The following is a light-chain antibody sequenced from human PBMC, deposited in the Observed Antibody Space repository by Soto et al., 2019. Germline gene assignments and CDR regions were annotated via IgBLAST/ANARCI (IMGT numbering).Light chain of an antibody. J-gene: IGLJ1*01. V-gene: IGLV1-44*01. CDR2: TNN. Sequence: QSVLTQPPSASGTPGQRITISCSGSSSNIESHTVNWYQQVPGAAPKLLINTNNQRPSGVPDRFSGSKSGASASLAISGLQPEDEATYYCETWDDSRRGVFGTGTKVTVL. CDR3: ETWDDSRRGV. CDR1: SSNIESHT.